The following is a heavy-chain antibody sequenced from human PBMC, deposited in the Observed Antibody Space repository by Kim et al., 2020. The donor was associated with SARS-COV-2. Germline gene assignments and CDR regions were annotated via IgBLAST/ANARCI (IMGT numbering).Heavy chain of an antibody. V-gene: IGHV3-15*01. Sequence: VKGRFPISGDDSKNTLYLQMNSLKTEGTAVYYCTTLHYYDSSGYYHDFDYWGQGTLVTVSS. D-gene: IGHD3-22*01. CDR3: TTLHYYDSSGYYHDFDY. J-gene: IGHJ4*02.